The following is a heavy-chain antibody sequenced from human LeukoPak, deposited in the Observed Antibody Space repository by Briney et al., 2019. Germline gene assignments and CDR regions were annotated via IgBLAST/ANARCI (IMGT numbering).Heavy chain of an antibody. D-gene: IGHD5-12*01. Sequence: GGSLRLSCAASGFTFSSYWMSWVRQAPGKGLEWVANIKQDGSDKIYVDSVKGRFTISRDNGKNSLYLQMNGLRAEDSAVYYCARDLVGGFDFWGQGTLVTV. CDR1: GFTFSSYW. CDR2: IKQDGSDK. J-gene: IGHJ4*02. V-gene: IGHV3-7*01. CDR3: ARDLVGGFDF.